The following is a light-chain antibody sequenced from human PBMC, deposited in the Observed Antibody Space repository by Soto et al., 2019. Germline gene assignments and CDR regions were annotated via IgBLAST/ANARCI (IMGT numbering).Light chain of an antibody. J-gene: IGKJ1*01. CDR2: KAS. Sequence: DIQMTQSPSTLSASVGDRVTITCRASQSISSWLAWYQQKPGKAPKIXIYKASSLESGVPSRFSGSGSGTEFTLTISSLQPDDFETYYCQQYNSYSRTFGQGTKVDIK. CDR1: QSISSW. V-gene: IGKV1-5*03. CDR3: QQYNSYSRT.